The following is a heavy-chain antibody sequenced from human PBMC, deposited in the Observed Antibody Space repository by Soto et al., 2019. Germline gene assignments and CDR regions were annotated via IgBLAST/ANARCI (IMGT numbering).Heavy chain of an antibody. Sequence: QVQLVQSGAEVKKPGASVKVSCKASGYTLTSYDINWVRQATGQGLEWMGWMNPNSGNTAYAQKFQGRVTMTRNTSISTAYMELSSLRSEDTAVYYCAREKSSGYYYDYWGQGTLVTVSS. CDR1: GYTLTSYD. D-gene: IGHD3-22*01. CDR2: MNPNSGNT. V-gene: IGHV1-8*01. J-gene: IGHJ4*02. CDR3: AREKSSGYYYDY.